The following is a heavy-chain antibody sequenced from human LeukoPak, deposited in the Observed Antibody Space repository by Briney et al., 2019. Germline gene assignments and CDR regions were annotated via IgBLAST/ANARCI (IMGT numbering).Heavy chain of an antibody. J-gene: IGHJ3*01. CDR1: GFTFNNFA. D-gene: IGHD3-16*02. V-gene: IGHV3-30*02. CDR2: VQSDGSSE. CDR3: AKGLSFAFDF. Sequence: GESLKISCAASGFTFNNFAMHWFRQAPGKGLEWVAFVQSDGSSEYYADSVKGRFTISRDNSKHTVFLHMNSLRTEDTAVYYCAKGLSFAFDFWGQGTKVTVSS.